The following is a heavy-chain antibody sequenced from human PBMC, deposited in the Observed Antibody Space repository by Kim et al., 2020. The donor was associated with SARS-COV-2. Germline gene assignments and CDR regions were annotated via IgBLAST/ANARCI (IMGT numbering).Heavy chain of an antibody. J-gene: IGHJ5*02. V-gene: IGHV1-69*13. CDR2: IIPIFGTA. D-gene: IGHD4-17*01. CDR1: GGTFSSYA. CDR3: AMSGNDYGYYGGFSWFDP. Sequence: SVKVSCKASGGTFSSYAISWVRQAPGQGLEWMGGIIPIFGTANYAQKFQGRVTITADESTSTAYMELSSLRSEDTAVYYCAMSGNDYGYYGGFSWFDPWGQGTLVTVSS.